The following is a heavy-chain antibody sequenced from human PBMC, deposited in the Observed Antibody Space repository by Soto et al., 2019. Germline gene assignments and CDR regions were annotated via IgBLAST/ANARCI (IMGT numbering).Heavy chain of an antibody. CDR1: GFTFSYDW. J-gene: IGHJ1*01. Sequence: EVQLVESGGGLVQPGGSLRLSRAASGFTFSYDWMSWVRQAPGKGLEWVANINQDGSERDYVDSVKGRFTISRDNTKNSLFLQMSSLRGEDTAVYYCARGPTWGQGTLVTV. CDR3: ARGPT. V-gene: IGHV3-7*01. CDR2: INQDGSER.